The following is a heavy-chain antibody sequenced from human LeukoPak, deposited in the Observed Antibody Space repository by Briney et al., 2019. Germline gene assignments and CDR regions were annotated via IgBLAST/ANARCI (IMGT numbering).Heavy chain of an antibody. V-gene: IGHV3-23*01. D-gene: IGHD3-10*01. CDR3: AKDGGAYYYGSGSYSAGFDY. CDR2: ISGSGSST. Sequence: GRSLRLSCAASGFTFSSYGMHWVRQAPGKGLEWVSAISGSGSSTYYADSVKGRFTVSRDNSKNTLYLQMNSLRAEDTAVYYCAKDGGAYYYGSGSYSAGFDYWGQGTLVTVSS. CDR1: GFTFSSYG. J-gene: IGHJ4*02.